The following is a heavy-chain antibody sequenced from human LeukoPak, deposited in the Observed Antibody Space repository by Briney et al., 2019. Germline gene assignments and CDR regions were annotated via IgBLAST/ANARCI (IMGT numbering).Heavy chain of an antibody. J-gene: IGHJ3*02. V-gene: IGHV4-38-2*02. CDR1: GYSISSGYY. CDR2: IYHSGST. Sequence: SETLSLTCTVSGYSISSGYYWGWIRPPPGKGLEWIGSIYHSGSTYYNPSLKSRVTISVDTSKNQFSLKLSSVTAADTAVYYCARAGITIFGVVTGAFDIWGQGTMVTVSS. CDR3: ARAGITIFGVVTGAFDI. D-gene: IGHD3-3*01.